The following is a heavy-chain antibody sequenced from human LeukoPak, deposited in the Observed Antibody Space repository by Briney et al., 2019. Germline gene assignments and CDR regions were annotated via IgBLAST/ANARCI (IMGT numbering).Heavy chain of an antibody. CDR2: IKGDGTSA. CDR1: GFTFSTYS. Sequence: GGSLRLSCAASGFTFSTYSMNWVRQAPGKGLVWVSRIKGDGTSASYADSVKGRFTSSTDNAKNTLYLQMNSLRAEDTAVYFCAKSDWFDPWGQGTLVTVSS. J-gene: IGHJ5*02. CDR3: AKSDWFDP. V-gene: IGHV3-74*01.